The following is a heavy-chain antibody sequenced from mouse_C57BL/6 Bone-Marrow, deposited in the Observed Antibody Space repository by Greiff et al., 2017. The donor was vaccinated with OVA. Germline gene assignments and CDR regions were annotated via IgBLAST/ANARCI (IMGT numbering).Heavy chain of an antibody. V-gene: IGHV1-5*01. CDR1: GYTFTSYW. CDR3: TREVYYSNYGWYFDV. J-gene: IGHJ1*03. CDR2: IYPGNSDT. D-gene: IGHD2-5*01. Sequence: EVKLVESGTVLARPGASVKMSCKTSGYTFTSYWMHWVKQRPGQGLEWIGAIYPGNSDTSYNQKFKGKAKLTAVTSASTAYMELSSLTNEDSAVYYCTREVYYSNYGWYFDVWGTGTTVTVSS.